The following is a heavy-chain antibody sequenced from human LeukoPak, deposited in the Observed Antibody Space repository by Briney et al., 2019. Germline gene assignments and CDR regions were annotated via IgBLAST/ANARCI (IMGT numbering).Heavy chain of an antibody. V-gene: IGHV3-23*01. CDR2: ISGGTGGST. CDR3: AKRGSSSWTQFDY. Sequence: PGGSLRLSCAASGFTFNDYAINWVRQAPGKRLEWVSVISGGTGGSTYYADSVKGRFTISRDNSKNTLYLQMNSLRAEDTAVYYCAKRGSSSWTQFDYWGQGTLVTVSS. D-gene: IGHD6-13*01. CDR1: GFTFNDYA. J-gene: IGHJ4*02.